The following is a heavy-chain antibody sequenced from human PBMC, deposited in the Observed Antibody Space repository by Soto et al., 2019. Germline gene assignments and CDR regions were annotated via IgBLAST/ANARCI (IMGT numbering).Heavy chain of an antibody. J-gene: IGHJ4*02. CDR2: IYPGDSDT. D-gene: IGHD2-15*01. V-gene: IGHV5-51*01. CDR1: GYRFTTYW. CDR3: ARQPQGLVDFDS. Sequence: GESLRISYHGSGYRFTTYWVAWVRQMPGKGLEWMGNIYPGDSDTRYSPSFQGQVTISADESINTAYLQWTSLKAPDTAMYYCARQPQGLVDFDSWGQGTLVTVSS.